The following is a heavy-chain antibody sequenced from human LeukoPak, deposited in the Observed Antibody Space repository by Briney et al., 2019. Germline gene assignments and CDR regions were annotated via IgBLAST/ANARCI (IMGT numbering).Heavy chain of an antibody. CDR3: VKGAYDYIEVAYFDF. Sequence: GGSLRLSCVASGFSFNNYAMNWVRPAAGKGLEWVSIIIASSGATVYADSVKGRFTISRDISKNTLHLQINNLRGEDTAVYYCVKGAYDYIEVAYFDFWGQGILVTVSS. CDR2: IIASSGAT. V-gene: IGHV3-23*01. J-gene: IGHJ4*01. D-gene: IGHD5-12*01. CDR1: GFSFNNYA.